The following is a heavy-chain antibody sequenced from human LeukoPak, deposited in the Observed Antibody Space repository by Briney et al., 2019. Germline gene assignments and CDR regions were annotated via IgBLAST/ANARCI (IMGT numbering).Heavy chain of an antibody. Sequence: SETLSLTCAVSGGSISSSNWWSWVRQPPGKGLEWIGEIYHSGSTNYNPSLKSRVTISVDKSKNQFSLKLSSVTAADTAVYYCARDGYYDSSGYGYWGQGTLVTVSS. D-gene: IGHD3-22*01. CDR2: IYHSGST. CDR1: GGSISSSNW. J-gene: IGHJ4*02. CDR3: ARDGYYDSSGYGY. V-gene: IGHV4-4*02.